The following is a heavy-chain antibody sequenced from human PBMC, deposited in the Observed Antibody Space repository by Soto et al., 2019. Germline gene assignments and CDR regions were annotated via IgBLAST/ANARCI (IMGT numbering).Heavy chain of an antibody. CDR3: ARDKRGYYDSSGYYYYGMDV. Sequence: GGSLRLSCEGSGFTFSTYAMSWVRQAPCKVPEWVSAISGSGDKTYYADSVKGRFTISRDNSKNTLYLQMNSLRAEDTAVYYCARDKRGYYDSSGYYYYGMDVWGQGTTVTVSS. D-gene: IGHD3-22*01. V-gene: IGHV3-23*01. CDR1: GFTFSTYA. CDR2: ISGSGDKT. J-gene: IGHJ6*02.